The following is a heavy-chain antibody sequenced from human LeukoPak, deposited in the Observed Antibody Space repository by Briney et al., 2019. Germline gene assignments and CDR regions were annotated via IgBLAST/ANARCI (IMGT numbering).Heavy chain of an antibody. V-gene: IGHV4-59*01. CDR1: GGSISDYY. CDR3: ARAALGYCTTTSCYTHFYYMDV. D-gene: IGHD2-2*02. CDR2: IYYTGST. J-gene: IGHJ6*03. Sequence: SETLSLTCTVSGGSISDYYWTWIRQPPGKGLEWIGYIYYTGSTNYNPSLKSRVTISVDRPKNQFSLKLSSVTAADTAVYYCARAALGYCTTTSCYTHFYYMDVWGKGTTVTVSS.